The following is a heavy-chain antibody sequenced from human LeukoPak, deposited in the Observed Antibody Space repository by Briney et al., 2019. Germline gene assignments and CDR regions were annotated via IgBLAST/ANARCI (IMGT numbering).Heavy chain of an antibody. D-gene: IGHD2-21*02. CDR3: TKDLTDYHYYYTDV. Sequence: GGSLRLSCEASGFTFSNYAMAWVRQSPGKGLEWVSGITGSGGHTYYADSVKGRFTSSRDNSKNTLYLQMNSLGAGDTAVYYCTKDLTDYHYYYTDVWGKGTTVIVSS. CDR2: ITGSGGHT. J-gene: IGHJ6*03. CDR1: GFTFSNYA. V-gene: IGHV3-23*01.